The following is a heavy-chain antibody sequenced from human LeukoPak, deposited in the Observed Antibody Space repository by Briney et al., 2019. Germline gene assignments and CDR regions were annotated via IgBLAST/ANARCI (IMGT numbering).Heavy chain of an antibody. CDR3: ARVEVTSSWYSIDY. J-gene: IGHJ4*02. CDR1: GGSISSYY. Sequence: SETLSLTCTVSGGSISSYYWSWIRQPPGKGLEWIGYIYYSGSTNYNPSLKSRVIISVDTSKNQFSPKLTSVTAADTAVYYCARVEVTSSWYSIDYWGQGILVTVSS. CDR2: IYYSGST. V-gene: IGHV4-59*01. D-gene: IGHD6-13*01.